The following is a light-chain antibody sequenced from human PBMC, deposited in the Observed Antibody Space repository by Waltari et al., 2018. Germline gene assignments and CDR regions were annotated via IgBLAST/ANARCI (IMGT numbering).Light chain of an antibody. J-gene: IGLJ3*02. Sequence: QAVLTQEPSVTVSPGGTVTLTCGSCTGAVTSGHYPYWFQQKPGQAPRTLISDTSNKHSWTPARFAGSLLGGKAALTLSGAQPEDEAEYYCMLSYSGSWVFGGGTKLTVL. CDR3: MLSYSGSWV. CDR1: TGAVTSGHY. V-gene: IGLV7-46*01. CDR2: DTS.